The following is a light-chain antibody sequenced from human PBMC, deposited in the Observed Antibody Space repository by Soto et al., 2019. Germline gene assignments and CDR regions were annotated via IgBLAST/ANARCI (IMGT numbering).Light chain of an antibody. Sequence: QSALTQPRSVSGSPGQSVTISCTGTSSDVGGYNYVSWYQQHPGKAPKLMIYDVSKRPSGVPDRFSGSKSGNTASLPISGLQAEDEADYYCCSYAGSYTHYVFGTGTQLTVL. CDR2: DVS. CDR1: SSDVGGYNY. J-gene: IGLJ1*01. CDR3: CSYAGSYTHYV. V-gene: IGLV2-11*01.